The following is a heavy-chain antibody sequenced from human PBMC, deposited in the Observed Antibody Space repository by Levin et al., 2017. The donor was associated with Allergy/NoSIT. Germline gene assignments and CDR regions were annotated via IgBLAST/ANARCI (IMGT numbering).Heavy chain of an antibody. Sequence: SETLSLTCAVSGASITSGGFSWNWFRQATGKGLEWMGYISHSGTTYYNPSLKTRVAISVDRSLNQFSLRLTSVTAADTAVYYCARGRNYGDYRDLDPWGQGTLVTVSS. V-gene: IGHV4-30-2*01. CDR2: ISHSGTT. CDR3: ARGRNYGDYRDLDP. D-gene: IGHD4-17*01. J-gene: IGHJ5*02. CDR1: GASITSGGFS.